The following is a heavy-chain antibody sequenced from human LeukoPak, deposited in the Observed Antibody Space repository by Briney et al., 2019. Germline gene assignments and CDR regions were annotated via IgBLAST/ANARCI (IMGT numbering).Heavy chain of an antibody. Sequence: GGSLRLSCAASGFTFDDYAMHWVRQAPGNGLEWVSLISWDGGSTYYADSVKGRFTISRDNSKNSLYLQMNSLRAEETALYNCAKQASGVSHYYMDVWGKGTTVTVSS. CDR1: GFTFDDYA. J-gene: IGHJ6*03. CDR3: AKQASGVSHYYMDV. D-gene: IGHD2-8*01. CDR2: ISWDGGST. V-gene: IGHV3-43D*03.